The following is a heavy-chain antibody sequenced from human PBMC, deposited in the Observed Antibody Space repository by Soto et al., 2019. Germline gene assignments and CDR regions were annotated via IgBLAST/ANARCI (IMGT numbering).Heavy chain of an antibody. D-gene: IGHD3-3*01. V-gene: IGHV4-31*03. Sequence: SETLSLTCTVSGGTISSGGYYWSWIRQHPGKGLEWIGYIYYSGSTYYNPSLKSRVTISVDTSKNQFSLKLSSVTAADTAVYYCAREDFWSAPDYWGQGTLVTVSS. CDR1: GGTISSGGYY. CDR3: AREDFWSAPDY. CDR2: IYYSGST. J-gene: IGHJ4*02.